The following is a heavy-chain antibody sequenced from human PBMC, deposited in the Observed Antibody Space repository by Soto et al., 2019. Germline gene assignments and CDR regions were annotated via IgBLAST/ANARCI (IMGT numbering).Heavy chain of an antibody. Sequence: SGPTLVKPKRTLTLPCTVAGLSLSPTGVGVGWVRQPPGKALEWLALLYWDDDKRYSPSLRSRLTIAKDISEKQVVLTMTNMDTVDTATYYCVQSRCGGDCLEIYSSHAYNGLDVWGQGT. J-gene: IGHJ6*02. CDR3: VQSRCGGDCLEIYSSHAYNGLDV. V-gene: IGHV2-5*02. CDR1: GLSLSPTGVG. CDR2: LYWDDDK. D-gene: IGHD2-21*02.